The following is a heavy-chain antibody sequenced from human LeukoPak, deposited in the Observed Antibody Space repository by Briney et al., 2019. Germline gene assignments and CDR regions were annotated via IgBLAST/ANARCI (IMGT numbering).Heavy chain of an antibody. CDR3: ARGTGVGSYLAAFDI. CDR2: INSDGSST. CDR1: GFTFSSYW. V-gene: IGHV3-74*01. Sequence: GSLRLSCSASGFTFSSYWIHWVRQAPGKGLVWVSHINSDGSSTSYADSVKGRFTISRDNAKNTLYLQMNTLRAEDTAVYYCARGTGVGSYLAAFDIWGQGTTVTVSS. J-gene: IGHJ3*02. D-gene: IGHD1-26*01.